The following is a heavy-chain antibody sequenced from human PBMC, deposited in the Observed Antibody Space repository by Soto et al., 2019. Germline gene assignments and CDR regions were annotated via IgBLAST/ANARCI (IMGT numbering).Heavy chain of an antibody. V-gene: IGHV3-15*01. CDR1: GFTFSNAW. Sequence: EVQLVESGGGLVKPGGSLRLSCAASGFTFSNAWMSWVRQAPEKGLEWVGRIKSKTDGGTTDYAAPVKGRFTISRDDSKNTLYLQMNSLKTEDTAVYYCTTCRGSSENYYYYYMDVWGKGTTVTVSS. CDR3: TTCRGSSENYYYYYMDV. CDR2: IKSKTDGGTT. J-gene: IGHJ6*03. D-gene: IGHD6-13*01.